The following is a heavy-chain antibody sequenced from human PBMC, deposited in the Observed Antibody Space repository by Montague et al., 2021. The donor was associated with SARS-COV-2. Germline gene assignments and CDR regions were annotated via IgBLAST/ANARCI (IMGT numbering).Heavy chain of an antibody. CDR1: GFTFSSYW. Sequence: SLRLSCAASGFTFSSYWMSWVRQAPGKGLEWVANIKQDGSKKYYVDSVKGRFTISRDNAKNSLYLQMNSLRTEDTAVYYCARDSFVVVPATSNYYYYYGMDVWGQGTTVTVSS. CDR2: IKQDGSKK. CDR3: ARDSFVVVPATSNYYYYYGMDV. D-gene: IGHD2-2*01. J-gene: IGHJ6*02. V-gene: IGHV3-7*01.